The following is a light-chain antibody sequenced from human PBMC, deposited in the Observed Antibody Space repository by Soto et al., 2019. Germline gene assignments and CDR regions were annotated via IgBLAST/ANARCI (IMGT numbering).Light chain of an antibody. CDR2: AAS. CDR3: QQSYSTPRT. J-gene: IGKJ1*01. Sequence: DIQLIQSPSSLSASVGDRVTITCRANEKMTRYLNWYQQKPRKAPKLLIYAASNLQSGVPSRFSGSGSGADFILTISSLQPEDSATYYWQQSYSTPRTFGQGTKVDVK. V-gene: IGKV1-39*01. CDR1: EKMTRY.